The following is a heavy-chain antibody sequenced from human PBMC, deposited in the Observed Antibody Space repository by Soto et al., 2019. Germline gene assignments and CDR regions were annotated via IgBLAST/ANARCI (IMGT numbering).Heavy chain of an antibody. Sequence: GGSLRLSCAASGFTFSSYGMHRVRQAPGKGLEWVAVISYDGSNRYYADSVKGRFTISRDNSKNTLYLQMNSLRAEDTAVYYCAKVGIAAAGVPVRVRYGMDVWGQGTTVTVSS. D-gene: IGHD6-13*01. J-gene: IGHJ6*02. CDR3: AKVGIAAAGVPVRVRYGMDV. CDR1: GFTFSSYG. V-gene: IGHV3-30*18. CDR2: ISYDGSNR.